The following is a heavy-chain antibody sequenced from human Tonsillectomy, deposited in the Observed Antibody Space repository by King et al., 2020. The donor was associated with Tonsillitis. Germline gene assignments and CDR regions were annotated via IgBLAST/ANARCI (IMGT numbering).Heavy chain of an antibody. D-gene: IGHD3-22*01. CDR3: ARGGERRGGYYDSSGYPKAFDY. CDR2: IYHSGST. Sequence: LPLQESGSGLVKPSQTLSLTCAVSGGSISSGGYSWRWIRQPPGKGLEWIGYIYHSGSTYYNPSLKSRVTISVDRSKNQFSLKLSSVTAADTAVYYCARGGERRGGYYDSSGYPKAFDYWGQGTLVTVSS. V-gene: IGHV4-30-2*01. J-gene: IGHJ4*02. CDR1: GGSISSGGYS.